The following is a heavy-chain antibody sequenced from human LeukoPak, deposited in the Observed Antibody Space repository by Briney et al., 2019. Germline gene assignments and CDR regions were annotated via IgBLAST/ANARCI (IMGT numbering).Heavy chain of an antibody. CDR3: ARARIDY. CDR1: GFTFSSYS. J-gene: IGHJ4*02. CDR2: ISSRSSYI. D-gene: IGHD1-14*01. Sequence: PGGSLRLSCAASGFTFSSYSMNWVRQAPGKGLEWVSSISSRSSYIYSSDSVKGRFTISRDNAKNSLYLQMNSLRADDTAVYFCARARIDYWGQGTLVTVSS. V-gene: IGHV3-21*04.